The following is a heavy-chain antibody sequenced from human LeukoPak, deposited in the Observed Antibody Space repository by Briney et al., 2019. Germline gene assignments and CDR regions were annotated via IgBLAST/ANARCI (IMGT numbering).Heavy chain of an antibody. V-gene: IGHV3-11*01. CDR2: ISSSGSSI. J-gene: IGHJ4*02. D-gene: IGHD5-18*01. CDR1: GFTFSDYY. Sequence: GSLRLSCAASGFTFSDYYMSWIRQAPGKRLEWVSYISSSGSSICYADSGKGRFTISRDNAKNSLYLQMNSLRAEDTAVYYCARDKGYSYGYDYWGQGTLVTVSS. CDR3: ARDKGYSYGYDY.